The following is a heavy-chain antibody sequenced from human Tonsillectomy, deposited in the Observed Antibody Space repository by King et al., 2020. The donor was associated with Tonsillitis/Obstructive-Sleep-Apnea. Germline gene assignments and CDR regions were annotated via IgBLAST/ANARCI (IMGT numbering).Heavy chain of an antibody. CDR1: GFTFTNAW. D-gene: IGHD3-3*01. Sequence: VQLVESGGGLVKPGVSLRLSCAASGFTFTNAWMSWVRQAPGKGLEWVGRIKSKTDGGTTDYAAPVKGRFTISRDDSKNTLYLQMNSLKTEDTTVYYCTTTFDFWSGFPLDSWGQGTLVTVSS. V-gene: IGHV3-15*01. CDR3: TTTFDFWSGFPLDS. CDR2: IKSKTDGGTT. J-gene: IGHJ4*02.